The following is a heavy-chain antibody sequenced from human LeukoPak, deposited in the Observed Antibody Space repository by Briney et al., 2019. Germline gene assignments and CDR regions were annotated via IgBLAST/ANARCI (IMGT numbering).Heavy chain of an antibody. D-gene: IGHD3-9*01. Sequence: LGGSLRLSCAASGFTFSSYAMSWVRQAPGKGLEWVSAISGSGGSTYYADSVKGRFTISRDNSKNTLYLQMSSLRAEDTAVYYCAKAGLLRYFDWWGVFDIGGQGKMVTVFS. CDR2: ISGSGGST. J-gene: IGHJ3*02. CDR1: GFTFSSYA. CDR3: AKAGLLRYFDWWGVFDI. V-gene: IGHV3-23*01.